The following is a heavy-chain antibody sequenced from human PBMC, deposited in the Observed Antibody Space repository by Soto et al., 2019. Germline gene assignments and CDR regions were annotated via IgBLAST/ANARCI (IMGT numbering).Heavy chain of an antibody. V-gene: IGHV3-30*18. D-gene: IGHD4-17*01. CDR3: AKLTHYGDYIYYYYGMDV. Sequence: LGLSCAASGFTFSSYGMHWVREAPCKGLEWVAVISYDGSNKYYADSVKGRFTISRDNSKNTLYLQMNSLRAEDTAVYYCAKLTHYGDYIYYYYGMDVWGQGTTVTVSS. CDR1: GFTFSSYG. CDR2: ISYDGSNK. J-gene: IGHJ6*02.